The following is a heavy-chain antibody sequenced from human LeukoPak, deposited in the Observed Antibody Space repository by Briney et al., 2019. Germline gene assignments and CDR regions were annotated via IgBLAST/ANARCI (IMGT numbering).Heavy chain of an antibody. V-gene: IGHV4-39*01. CDR2: IYYSGST. Sequence: SETLSLTCTVSGGSISSSSYYWGWIRQPPGKGLEWIGSIYYSGSTYYNPSLKSRVTISVDTSKNQFSLKLSSVTAADTAVYYCARHSITMVRGVPPPYFDYWGQGTLVTVSS. D-gene: IGHD3-10*01. J-gene: IGHJ4*02. CDR1: GGSISSSSYY. CDR3: ARHSITMVRGVPPPYFDY.